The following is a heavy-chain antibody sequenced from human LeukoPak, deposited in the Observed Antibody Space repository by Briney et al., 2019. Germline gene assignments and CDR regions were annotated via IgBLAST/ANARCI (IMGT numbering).Heavy chain of an antibody. J-gene: IGHJ6*02. CDR2: ISGSGGST. CDR3: EKYSDSSSIYGMDV. V-gene: IGHV3-23*01. D-gene: IGHD6-6*01. CDR1: GFTFSIYA. Sequence: GGSLSLSCAASGFTFSIYAMSWVRQARGEGLEWVSAISGSGGSTYYADSVKGRFTISRDNSKNTLYLQMNSLRGEDTAVYYYEKYSDSSSIYGMDVWGQGTTVTVSS.